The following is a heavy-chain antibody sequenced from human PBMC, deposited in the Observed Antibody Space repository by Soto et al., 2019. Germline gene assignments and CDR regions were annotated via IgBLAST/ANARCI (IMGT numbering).Heavy chain of an antibody. CDR1: GFTFRGYG. V-gene: IGHV3-33*01. CDR2: IWYDGSNK. D-gene: IGHD3-3*01. CDR3: ARPPFAGFLRPEGDAFDI. J-gene: IGHJ3*02. Sequence: GGSLRLSCAASGFTFRGYGMHWVREAPGKGLEWVAVIWYDGSNKYYADSVKGRFTISRDNSKNTLYLQMNSLRAEDTAVYYCARPPFAGFLRPEGDAFDIWGQGTMVTVSS.